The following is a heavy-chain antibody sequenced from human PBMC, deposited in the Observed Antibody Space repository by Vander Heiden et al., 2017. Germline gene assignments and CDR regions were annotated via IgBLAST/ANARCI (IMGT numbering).Heavy chain of an antibody. Sequence: QVQLVESGGGVVLPGRCLRPSCAAPGFTSSSDAMHWVRQAPGKGLEWVAVISYDGSNKYYADSVKGRFTISRDNSKNTLYLQMNSLRAEDTAVYYCASLPTIAARRSFDYWGQGTLVTVSS. CDR2: ISYDGSNK. CDR1: GFTSSSDA. D-gene: IGHD6-6*01. V-gene: IGHV3-30-3*01. J-gene: IGHJ4*02. CDR3: ASLPTIAARRSFDY.